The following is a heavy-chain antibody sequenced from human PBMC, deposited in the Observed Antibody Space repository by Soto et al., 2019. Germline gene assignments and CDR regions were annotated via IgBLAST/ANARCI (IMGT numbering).Heavy chain of an antibody. D-gene: IGHD5-12*01. J-gene: IGHJ3*02. CDR2: IYRGGNT. Sequence: GGSLRLSCAASGFTVSSNYLNWVRQAPGKGLEWVSFIYRGGNTYYADSVKGRFTISRDNSTNTLYLQMNSLRAEDTAVYYCASLGYSGYDFALDIWGQGTLVTASS. CDR1: GFTVSSNY. V-gene: IGHV3-53*01. CDR3: ASLGYSGYDFALDI.